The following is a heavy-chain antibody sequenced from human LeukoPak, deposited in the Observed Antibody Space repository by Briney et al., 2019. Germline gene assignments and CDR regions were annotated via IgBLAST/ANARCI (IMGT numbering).Heavy chain of an antibody. CDR1: GFPFSRYG. CDR2: ISYDGTNK. V-gene: IGHV3-30*03. D-gene: IGHD1-26*01. CDR3: ARDRGSYYGEYFDY. Sequence: GRSLRLSCVPSGFPFSRYGMHWVRQAPGKGLEWVAVISYDGTNKYYADSVNGRFTISRDNAKNSLYLQMNSLRAEDTAVYYCARDRGSYYGEYFDYWGQGTLVTVSS. J-gene: IGHJ4*02.